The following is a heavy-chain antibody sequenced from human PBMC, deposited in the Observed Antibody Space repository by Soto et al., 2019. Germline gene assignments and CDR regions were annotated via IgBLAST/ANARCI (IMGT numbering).Heavy chain of an antibody. V-gene: IGHV6-1*01. CDR2: TYYRSKWYN. J-gene: IGHJ5*02. Sequence: KPSETLSLTCAISGDSVSSNSAAWNWIRQSPSRGLEWLGRTYYRSKWYNDYAVSVKSRITINPDTSKNQFSLQLNSVTPEDTAVYYCARDRGYSSSWTRRNNWFDPWGQGTLVTVSS. CDR1: GDSVSSNSAA. CDR3: ARDRGYSSSWTRRNNWFDP. D-gene: IGHD6-13*01.